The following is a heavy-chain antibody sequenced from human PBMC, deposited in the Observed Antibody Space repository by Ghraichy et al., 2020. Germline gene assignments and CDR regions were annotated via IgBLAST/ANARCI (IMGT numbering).Heavy chain of an antibody. V-gene: IGHV3-15*01. CDR3: TTDPLYAIFCCAGY. CDR2: IKSKTDGGTT. CDR1: GFTFSNAW. Sequence: LTCAASGFTFSNAWMSWVRQAPGKGLEWVGRIKSKTDGGTTDYAAPVKGRFTISRDDSKNTLYLQMNSLKTEDTAVYYCTTDPLYAIFCCAGYWGQGTLVTVSS. D-gene: IGHD2-8*01. J-gene: IGHJ4*02.